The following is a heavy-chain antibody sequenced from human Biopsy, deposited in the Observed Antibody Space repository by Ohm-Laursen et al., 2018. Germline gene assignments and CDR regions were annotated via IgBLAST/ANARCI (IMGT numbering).Heavy chain of an antibody. J-gene: IGHJ2*01. V-gene: IGHV3-30*03. CDR3: ARDGKRWDYSTYFSWHFDL. D-gene: IGHD4-11*01. Sequence: SLRLSCTASGFTFTSYAMHWVRQAPGKGLEWVAVISYDGSGEYYADSLQGRFIISRDNPKNTVDLQMSSLRAEDTAVYFCARDGKRWDYSTYFSWHFDLWGRGTLVTVSS. CDR1: GFTFTSYA. CDR2: ISYDGSGE.